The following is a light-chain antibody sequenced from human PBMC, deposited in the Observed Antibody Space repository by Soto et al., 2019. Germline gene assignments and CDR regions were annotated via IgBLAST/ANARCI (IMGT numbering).Light chain of an antibody. J-gene: IGLJ1*01. CDR1: SCDIGSYSR. V-gene: IGLV2-14*01. Sequence: QSVLTQPAPVSGSPGQSITISCTGTSCDIGSYSRVSWYQQHPGKAPKLIIYEVTDRPSGVSNRFSGSKSGNTASLTISGLQAEDEAEYYCSSYTNINTRACVFGTGTKVTVL. CDR2: EVT. CDR3: SSYTNINTRACV.